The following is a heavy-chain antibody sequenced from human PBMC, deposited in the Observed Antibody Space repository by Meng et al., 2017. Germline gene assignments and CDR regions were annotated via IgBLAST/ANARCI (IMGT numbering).Heavy chain of an antibody. CDR1: GYTFTGYY. D-gene: IGHD3-22*01. J-gene: IGHJ3*02. V-gene: IGHV1-8*02. CDR3: ATYYYDSSGYFNAFDI. CDR2: MNPNSGNT. Sequence: ASVKVSCKASGYTFTGYYMHWVRQAPGQGLEWMGWMNPNSGNTGYAQKFQGRVTMTRNTSISTAYMEPSSLRSEDTAVYYCATYYYDSSGYFNAFDIWGQGTMVTVSS.